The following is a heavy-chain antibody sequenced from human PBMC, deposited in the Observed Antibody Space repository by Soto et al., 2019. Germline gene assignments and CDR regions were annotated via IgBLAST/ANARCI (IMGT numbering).Heavy chain of an antibody. CDR2: LNTDGSST. V-gene: IGHV3-74*03. J-gene: IGHJ4*02. D-gene: IGHD2-15*01. CDR3: VNAAARGDS. Sequence: GGSLRLSCAASGVTFSSYWMHWVRQGQGKGLVWVSRLNTDGSSTTYAHSVKGRFTISRANAKNTLYLQMISLRAADTAVYYCVNAAARGDSWGQGTLVTVSS. CDR1: GVTFSSYW.